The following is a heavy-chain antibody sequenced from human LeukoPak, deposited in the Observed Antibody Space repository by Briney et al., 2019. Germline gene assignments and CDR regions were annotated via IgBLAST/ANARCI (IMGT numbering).Heavy chain of an antibody. D-gene: IGHD5-12*01. V-gene: IGHV3-30*04. CDR2: ISYDGRDK. Sequence: PGRSLRLSCAAFGFTFSNYAMHWVRQAPGKGLEWVSVISYDGRDKYSADSVKGRFTISRDNSKNTLYLQMNSLRAEDTAVYYCARVGFSGYDFERFDYWGQGTLVTVSS. CDR3: ARVGFSGYDFERFDY. CDR1: GFTFSNYA. J-gene: IGHJ4*02.